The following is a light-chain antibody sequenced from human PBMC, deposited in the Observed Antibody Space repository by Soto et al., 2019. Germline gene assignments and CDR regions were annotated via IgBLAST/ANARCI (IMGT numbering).Light chain of an antibody. CDR1: QSVSNNY. CDR2: GAP. V-gene: IGKV3-20*01. Sequence: EIVLTQSPGTLSLSPGERATLSCRASQSVSNNYLAWYQQKPGQAPRLLMYGAPRRPTGIPDRFSGSGSGTDFTLTISRLEPEDFAVYYCQQFGSSPRTFGQGTKVDIK. J-gene: IGKJ1*01. CDR3: QQFGSSPRT.